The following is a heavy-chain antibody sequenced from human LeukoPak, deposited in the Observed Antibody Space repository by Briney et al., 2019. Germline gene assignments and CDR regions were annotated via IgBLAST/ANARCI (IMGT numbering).Heavy chain of an antibody. J-gene: IGHJ4*02. Sequence: GGSLRLSCAGSGFKFDDYAMHWVRQAPGKGLEWVLGISYNSGTRGYADSVRGRFTISRDNAKNSLYLQMNSLRAEDTAFYYCTKDYRGGYDSSGSFINWGQGTLVTVSS. V-gene: IGHV3-9*01. CDR1: GFKFDDYA. CDR3: TKDYRGGYDSSGSFIN. CDR2: ISYNSGTR. D-gene: IGHD3-22*01.